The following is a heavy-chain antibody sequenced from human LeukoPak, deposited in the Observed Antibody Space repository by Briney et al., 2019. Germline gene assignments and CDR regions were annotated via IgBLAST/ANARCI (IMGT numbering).Heavy chain of an antibody. V-gene: IGHV4-34*01. Sequence: SETLSLTCAVYGGSFSGYYWSWIRRPPGKGLEWIGEINHSGSTNYNPSLKSRVTISVDTSKNQFPLKLSSVAAADTAVYYCARYLPYWYFDLWGRGTLVTVSS. CDR3: ARYLPYWYFDL. D-gene: IGHD2/OR15-2a*01. CDR1: GGSFSGYY. CDR2: INHSGST. J-gene: IGHJ2*01.